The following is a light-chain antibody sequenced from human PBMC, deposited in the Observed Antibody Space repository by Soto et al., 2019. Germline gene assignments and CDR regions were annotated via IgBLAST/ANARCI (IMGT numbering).Light chain of an antibody. CDR2: KAS. J-gene: IGKJ5*01. V-gene: IGKV1-5*03. CDR1: QSISSW. Sequence: DIQMTQSPSTLSASVGDRVTITCRASQSISSWLAWYQQKPGKAPKLLIYKASSLESGVPSRFSGSGSGKEFTLTISSLQPDDFAPYYFQQYNSYSITFGQGTRLEIK. CDR3: QQYNSYSIT.